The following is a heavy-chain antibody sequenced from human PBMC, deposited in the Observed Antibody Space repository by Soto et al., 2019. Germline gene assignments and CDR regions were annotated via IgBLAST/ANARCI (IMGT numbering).Heavy chain of an antibody. CDR1: GFTFSSYA. CDR3: AKDPSYYYGSGSYSAPTTHDYYFDY. Sequence: GGSLRLSCAASGFTFSSYAMSWVRQAPGKGLEWVSAISGSGGSTYYADSVKGRFTISRDNSKNTLYLQMISLRAEDTAVYYCAKDPSYYYGSGSYSAPTTHDYYFDYWGQGTLVTVSS. J-gene: IGHJ4*02. CDR2: ISGSGGST. D-gene: IGHD3-10*01. V-gene: IGHV3-23*01.